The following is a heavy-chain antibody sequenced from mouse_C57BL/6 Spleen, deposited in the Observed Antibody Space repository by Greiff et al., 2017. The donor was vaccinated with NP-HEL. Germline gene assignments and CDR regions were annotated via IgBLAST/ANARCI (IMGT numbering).Heavy chain of an antibody. CDR1: GFTFSSYA. CDR3: ARGWDVEGYYYAMDY. D-gene: IGHD4-1*01. CDR2: ISDGGSYT. V-gene: IGHV5-4*03. Sequence: EVKLMESGGGLVKPGGSLKLSCAASGFTFSSYAMSWVRQTPEKRLEWVATISDGGSYTYYPDNVKGRFTISRDNAKNNLYLQMSHLKSEDTAMYYCARGWDVEGYYYAMDYWGQGTSVTVSS. J-gene: IGHJ4*01.